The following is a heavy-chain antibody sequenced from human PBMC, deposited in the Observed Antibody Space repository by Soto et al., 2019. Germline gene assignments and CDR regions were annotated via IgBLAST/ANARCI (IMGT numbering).Heavy chain of an antibody. CDR3: ARSPRRVGGKWYLDY. V-gene: IGHV4-4*02. J-gene: IGHJ4*02. Sequence: QVQLQESGPGLVKPSGTLTLTCSVSGASFSGPNWWTWVRQPPGKGLEWIGDSLRTGHTDYSPSLCSRFTISLYTSKSEFSLNLTSVTATDTAVYYCARSPRRVGGKWYLDYWGQGALVTVSS. CDR2: SLRTGHT. D-gene: IGHD2-15*01. CDR1: GASFSGPNW.